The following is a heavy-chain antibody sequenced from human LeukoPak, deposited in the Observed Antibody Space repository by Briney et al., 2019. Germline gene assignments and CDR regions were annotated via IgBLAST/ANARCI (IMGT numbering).Heavy chain of an antibody. CDR1: GFSISSYY. V-gene: IGHV4-59*01. CDR2: IYYSGST. D-gene: IGHD3-3*01. Sequence: PSETLSLTCTVSGFSISSYYWSWVRQRPGKGLEWFWYIYYSGSTNYNPSLKSRVTISVDTSKNQFSLKLSSVTAADTAVYYCARGVGQRITIFGVVTIFDYWGQGTLVTVSS. J-gene: IGHJ4*02. CDR3: ARGVGQRITIFGVVTIFDY.